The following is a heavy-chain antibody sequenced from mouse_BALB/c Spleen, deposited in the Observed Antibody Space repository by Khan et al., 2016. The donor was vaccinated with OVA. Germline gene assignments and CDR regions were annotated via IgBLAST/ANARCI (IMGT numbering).Heavy chain of an antibody. V-gene: IGHV1-18*01. Sequence: VQLKQSGPELVKPGASVKISCKTSGYTFTENTLHWVKQSHGKSLEWIGVINPKNGVTSYNQKFKGKVTLTVDKSSSTAYMEFRSLTSEESAVYYCARDAGRYRGQGTSVTVSS. CDR2: INPKNGVT. CDR1: GYTFTENT. J-gene: IGHJ4*01. CDR3: ARDAGRY. D-gene: IGHD3-3*01.